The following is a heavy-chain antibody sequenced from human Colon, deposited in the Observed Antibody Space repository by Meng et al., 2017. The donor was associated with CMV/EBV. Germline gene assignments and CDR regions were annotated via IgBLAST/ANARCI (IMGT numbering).Heavy chain of an antibody. CDR1: LYTFSYYL. CDR2: INPKSGDS. D-gene: IGHD2-15*01. J-gene: IGHJ4*02. V-gene: IGHV1-2*06. Sequence: CKASLYTFSYYLIPSVRRAPGQVLGWMRRINPKSGDSRYAHDFRGKATLNRDTSITTAYMELTGLTSSDTAIYYCAKDWSGGSCFDYWGQGTLVTVSS. CDR3: AKDWSGGSCFDY.